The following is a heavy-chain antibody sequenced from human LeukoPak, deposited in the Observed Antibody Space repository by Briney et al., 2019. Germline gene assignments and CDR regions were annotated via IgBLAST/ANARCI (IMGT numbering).Heavy chain of an antibody. CDR1: GGSISDSIVSHY. V-gene: IGHV4-61*01. D-gene: IGHD2-21*01. CDR3: ARIARSRDWFDS. CDR2: IYFNGRT. J-gene: IGHJ5*01. Sequence: SETLSLTCSVSGGSISDSIVSHYWSWVRQPPGKGLEWIGYIYFNGRTNYSPSLKSRVTLSVDTSKNQFSMKLISVTAADTAVYHCARIARSRDWFDSWGQGSLVTVSS.